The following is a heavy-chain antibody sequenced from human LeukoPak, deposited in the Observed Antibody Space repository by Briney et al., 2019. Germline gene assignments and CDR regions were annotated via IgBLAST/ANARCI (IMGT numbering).Heavy chain of an antibody. CDR1: GFIFSDYY. Sequence: GGSLRLSCAASGFIFSDYYMSWIRQAPGKGLEWISYISSSGIIYYPDSLEGRFTVSRDNAINSLYLQMNSLRDEDTAVYYCARGEGSGTSVDYWGQGTLVTVSS. CDR3: ARGEGSGTSVDY. D-gene: IGHD3-10*01. J-gene: IGHJ4*02. V-gene: IGHV3-11*01. CDR2: ISSSGII.